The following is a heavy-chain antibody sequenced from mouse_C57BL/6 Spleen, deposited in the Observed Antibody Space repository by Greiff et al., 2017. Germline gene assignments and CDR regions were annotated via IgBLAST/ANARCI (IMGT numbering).Heavy chain of an antibody. CDR2: INPSNGGT. Sequence: QVQLQQPGTELVKPGASVKLSCKASGYTFTSYWMHWVKQRPGQGLEWIGNINPSNGGTNYNEKFKSKATLIVDKSSSTASMQLSSLTSDDSAVYYCAREGNYYGSSYGYWGQGTTLTVSS. CDR3: AREGNYYGSSYGY. V-gene: IGHV1-53*01. CDR1: GYTFTSYW. D-gene: IGHD1-1*01. J-gene: IGHJ2*01.